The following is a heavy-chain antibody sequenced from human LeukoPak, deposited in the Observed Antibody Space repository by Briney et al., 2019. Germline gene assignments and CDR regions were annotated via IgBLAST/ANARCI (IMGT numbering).Heavy chain of an antibody. CDR3: ARGGLSAYCGGDCYTFDY. CDR2: INSDGSST. Sequence: GGSLRLSCAASGFTFSSYWMHWVRQAPGKGLVWVSRINSDGSSTSYADSVKGRFTISRDNAKNTLYLQMNSLRAEDTAVYYCARGGLSAYCGGDCYTFDYWGQGTLVTVSS. V-gene: IGHV3-74*01. J-gene: IGHJ4*02. CDR1: GFTFSSYW. D-gene: IGHD2-21*02.